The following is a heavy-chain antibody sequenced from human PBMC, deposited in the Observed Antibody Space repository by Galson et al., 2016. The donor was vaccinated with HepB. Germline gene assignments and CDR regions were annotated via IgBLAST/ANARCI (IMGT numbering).Heavy chain of an antibody. V-gene: IGHV2-70*04. CDR1: GFSLSTSGMR. D-gene: IGHD3-16*01. Sequence: PALVKPTQTLTLTCTFSGFSLSTSGMRANWIRQPPGKALEWLARIDWDDAKFYSTSLKTRLIISKDTSKNQVVLTMTNMDPVDTATYYCARQTRGAFDIWGQGTVVTVSS. J-gene: IGHJ3*02. CDR2: IDWDDAK. CDR3: ARQTRGAFDI.